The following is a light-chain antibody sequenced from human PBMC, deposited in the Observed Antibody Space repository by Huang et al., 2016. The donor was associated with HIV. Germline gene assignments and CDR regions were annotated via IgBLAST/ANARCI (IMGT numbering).Light chain of an antibody. J-gene: IGKJ4*01. CDR3: QHYYTPPLT. CDR1: QDIRNS. Sequence: IQMTQSPSSLSASVGDSVTIACRASQDIRNSLAWSQQKPGKAPKLHPDAASRLESGVPTRFSGGGSGTYDTLTISGLQPEDFATYYCQHYYTPPLTFGGGTKVEIK. V-gene: IGKV1-NL1*01. CDR2: AAS.